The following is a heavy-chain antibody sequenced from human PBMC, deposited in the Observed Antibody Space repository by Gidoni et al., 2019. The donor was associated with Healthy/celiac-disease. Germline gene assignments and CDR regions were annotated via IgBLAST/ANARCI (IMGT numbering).Heavy chain of an antibody. J-gene: IGHJ3*02. CDR2: ISWNSGSI. CDR3: AKDKGSTPDDAFDI. CDR1: GFPCDDSA. V-gene: IGHV3-9*01. Sequence: EVQLVESGGDLVQPGRSLSLSCAAGGFPCDDSAMHWVRQGPGKGLEWVSGISWNSGSIGYAVSVKGRFTISRDNAKNSLYLQMNSLRAEDTALYYCAKDKGSTPDDAFDIWGQGTMVTVSS.